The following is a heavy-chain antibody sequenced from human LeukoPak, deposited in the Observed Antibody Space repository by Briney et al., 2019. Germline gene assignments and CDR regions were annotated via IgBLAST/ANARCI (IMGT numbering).Heavy chain of an antibody. CDR3: SKTIAVDDPTDY. J-gene: IGHJ4*02. Sequence: GGSLRLSCAASGFTFSRYGMHWVRQAPGKGLEWLAVMSSDGGDIYYADSVKGRFTISRDNSKNTLYLQMNSLRAEDTAVYYCSKTIAVDDPTDYWGQGTLVTVSS. CDR1: GFTFSRYG. D-gene: IGHD6-19*01. V-gene: IGHV3-30*18. CDR2: MSSDGGDI.